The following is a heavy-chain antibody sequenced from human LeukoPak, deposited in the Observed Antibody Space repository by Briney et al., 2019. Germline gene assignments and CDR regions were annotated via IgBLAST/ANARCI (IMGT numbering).Heavy chain of an antibody. J-gene: IGHJ1*01. D-gene: IGHD4-11*01. V-gene: IGHV3-23*01. Sequence: GGSLRLSCAASGFTFSSYAMSWVRQAPGKGLEWVSAISGSGGSTYYADSVKGRFTISRDNAKNSLYLQMNSLRAEDTAVYYCARDPFDYSNYDPSFQHWGQGTLVTVSS. CDR3: ARDPFDYSNYDPSFQH. CDR2: ISGSGGST. CDR1: GFTFSSYA.